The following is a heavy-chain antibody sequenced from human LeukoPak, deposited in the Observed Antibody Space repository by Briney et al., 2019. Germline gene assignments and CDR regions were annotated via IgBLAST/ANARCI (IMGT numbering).Heavy chain of an antibody. D-gene: IGHD2/OR15-2a*01. Sequence: PGGSLRLSCAASGFTFSSYTMSWVRQAPGKGLEWVSGISGSGGSKYYADSVKGRFTISRDNSKNTLYLQMNRLRAEGTAIYYCAKDALISYRGAWSQSDYWGQGTLVTVSS. CDR3: AKDALISYRGAWSQSDY. CDR1: GFTFSSYT. V-gene: IGHV3-23*01. J-gene: IGHJ4*02. CDR2: ISGSGGSK.